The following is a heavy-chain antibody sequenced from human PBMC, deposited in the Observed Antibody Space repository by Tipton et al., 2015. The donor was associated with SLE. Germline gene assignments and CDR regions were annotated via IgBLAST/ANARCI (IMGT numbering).Heavy chain of an antibody. D-gene: IGHD3-10*01. CDR1: GFTFSGYT. CDR2: ISSTSSYI. J-gene: IGHJ6*02. V-gene: IGHV3-21*01. Sequence: SLRLSCAASGFTFSGYTMNWVRQAPGKGLEWVSSISSTSSYIYYADSVKGRFTISRDNAKNSLYLQMNSLRAEDTAVYYCARGGGSYGSGTYYPMDVWGQGTTVTVSS. CDR3: ARGGGSYGSGTYYPMDV.